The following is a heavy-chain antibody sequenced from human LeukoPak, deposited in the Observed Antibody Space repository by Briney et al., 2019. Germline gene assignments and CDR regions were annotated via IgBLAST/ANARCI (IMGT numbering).Heavy chain of an antibody. CDR3: ATVHSYGDPGSGWFDP. CDR2: IYYSGST. Sequence: SETLSLTCTVSGGSISSYYWSWIRQPPGKGLEWIGYIYYSGSTNYNPSLKSRVTISVDTSKNQFSLKLSSVTAADTAVYYCATVHSYGDPGSGWFDPWGQGTLVTVSS. D-gene: IGHD4-17*01. CDR1: GGSISSYY. V-gene: IGHV4-59*12. J-gene: IGHJ5*02.